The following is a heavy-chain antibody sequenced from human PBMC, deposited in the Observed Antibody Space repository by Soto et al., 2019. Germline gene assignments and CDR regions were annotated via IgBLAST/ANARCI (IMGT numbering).Heavy chain of an antibody. V-gene: IGHV3-11*01. CDR1: GFTFSDYY. CDR2: ISSRASTI. J-gene: IGHJ6*02. D-gene: IGHD1-1*01. CDR3: ARRLTTNNYYYAMDV. Sequence: QVQLVESGGGLVKPGGSLRLSCAASGFTFSDYYMTWIRQVPGKGLEWVSYISSRASTIYYADSVKGRFTISRDNAKNSLYLQMNSLRAEDTAMYYCARRLTTNNYYYAMDVWGQGTTVTVSS.